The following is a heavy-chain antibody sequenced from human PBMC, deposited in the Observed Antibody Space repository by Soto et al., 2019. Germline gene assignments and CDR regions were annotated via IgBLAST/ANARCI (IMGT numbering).Heavy chain of an antibody. V-gene: IGHV3-7*01. CDR1: GFTFSSYW. CDR3: AREYCSGGTCYSGL. Sequence: GGSLRLSCAASGFTFSSYWMSWVRQAPGKGLEWVANIKQGGSEKYYVDSVKGRFTISRDNAKNLLYLQMNSLRAEDTAVYYCAREYCSGGTCYSGLWGQGTLVTVSS. J-gene: IGHJ4*02. D-gene: IGHD2-15*01. CDR2: IKQGGSEK.